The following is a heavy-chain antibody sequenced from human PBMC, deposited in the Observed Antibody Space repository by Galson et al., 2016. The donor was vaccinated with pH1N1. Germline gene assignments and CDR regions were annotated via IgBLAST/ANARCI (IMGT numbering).Heavy chain of an antibody. CDR3: ARQYDFGDYRGDAFDI. CDR1: GYSFTRYW. Sequence: QSGAEVKKPGESLKIPCKASGYSFTRYWIAWVRQVPGKGLEWVGVVNPGGSTIRYSPPFQGQVTISSDKSINTAYLQWISLKASDTATYYCARQYDFGDYRGDAFDIWGQGTMVIVSS. CDR2: VNPGGSTI. J-gene: IGHJ3*02. D-gene: IGHD4-17*01. V-gene: IGHV5-51*03.